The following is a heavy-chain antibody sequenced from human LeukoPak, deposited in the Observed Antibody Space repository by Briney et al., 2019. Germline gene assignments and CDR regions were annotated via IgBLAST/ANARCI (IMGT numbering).Heavy chain of an antibody. V-gene: IGHV1-69*05. J-gene: IGHJ4*02. Sequence: AVKVSCKASGGTFTNFAISWVRQAPGQGLEWMGGITPISGTANYAQKFRGRVTITTDESASTSYMELSSLRSEDTAVYYCARDLGIAAAGTAYWGQGTLATVSS. CDR2: ITPISGTA. D-gene: IGHD6-13*01. CDR3: ARDLGIAAAGTAY. CDR1: GGTFTNFA.